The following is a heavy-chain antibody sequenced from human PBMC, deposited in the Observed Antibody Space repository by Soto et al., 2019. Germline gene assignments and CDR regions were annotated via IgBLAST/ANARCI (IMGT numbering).Heavy chain of an antibody. V-gene: IGHV3-23*01. D-gene: IGHD3-3*01. J-gene: IGHJ4*02. CDR1: GFTVNNYD. CDR2: ISGTGGST. Sequence: GVLSLSCAASGFTVNNYDMSCVRHAPGKGLEWVSAISGTGGSTYYADPGKSRFTISRDNSKNTLYLQMNSLRAEDTAVYHCAKSNYDLPHCDYWGQGTRVTVS. CDR3: AKSNYDLPHCDY.